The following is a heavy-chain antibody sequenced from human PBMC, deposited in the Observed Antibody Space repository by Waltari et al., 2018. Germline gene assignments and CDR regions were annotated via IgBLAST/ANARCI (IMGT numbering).Heavy chain of an antibody. Sequence: QLQLQESGPGLVKPSETLSLTCTVSGGSISSSSYYWGWIRQPPGQGLEWIGSIYYSGSTYYNPSLKSRVTISVDTSKNQFSLKLSSVTAADTAVYYCARRKDYYDSSGYHTPHWFDPWGQGTLVTVSS. CDR2: IYYSGST. V-gene: IGHV4-39*01. CDR1: GGSISSSSYY. D-gene: IGHD3-22*01. CDR3: ARRKDYYDSSGYHTPHWFDP. J-gene: IGHJ5*02.